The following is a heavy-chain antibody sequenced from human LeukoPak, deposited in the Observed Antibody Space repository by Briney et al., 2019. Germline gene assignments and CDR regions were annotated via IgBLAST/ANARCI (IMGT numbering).Heavy chain of an antibody. J-gene: IGHJ4*02. D-gene: IGHD1-14*01. Sequence: GVSVKVSCKASGGTFSSYAISWVRQAPGQGLEWMGGIIPIFGTANYAQKFQGRVTITADESTSTAYMELSSLRSEDTAVYYCARSPPEAAQFDYWGQGTLVTVSS. V-gene: IGHV1-69*13. CDR3: ARSPPEAAQFDY. CDR2: IIPIFGTA. CDR1: GGTFSSYA.